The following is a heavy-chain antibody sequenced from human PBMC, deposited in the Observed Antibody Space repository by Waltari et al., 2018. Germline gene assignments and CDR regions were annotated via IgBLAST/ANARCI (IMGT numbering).Heavy chain of an antibody. D-gene: IGHD6-19*01. V-gene: IGHV4-31*03. CDR1: GGSISSGGYY. CDR3: ASPRYSSGWYRQNDAFDI. Sequence: QVQLQESGPGLVKPSQTLSLTCTVSGGSISSGGYYWSWIRQHPGKGLEWIGYINKSGRTYYNPSVKSRVTISVDRSKNQCALKLSSVTAADTAVYYCASPRYSSGWYRQNDAFDIWGQGTMVTVSS. J-gene: IGHJ3*02. CDR2: INKSGRT.